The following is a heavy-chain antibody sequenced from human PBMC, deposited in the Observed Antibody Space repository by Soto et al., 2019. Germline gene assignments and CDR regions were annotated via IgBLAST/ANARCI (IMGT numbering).Heavy chain of an antibody. Sequence: GGSLRLSCAASGFTFSNYGMHWVRQAPGKGLEWVAVIWYDGSKKYYADSVKGRFTISRDNSKNTLYLQMNSLRAEDTAVYYCARDLDNSGSNYFDFWGLGTLVTVSS. J-gene: IGHJ4*02. D-gene: IGHD3-22*01. V-gene: IGHV3-33*01. CDR2: IWYDGSKK. CDR3: ARDLDNSGSNYFDF. CDR1: GFTFSNYG.